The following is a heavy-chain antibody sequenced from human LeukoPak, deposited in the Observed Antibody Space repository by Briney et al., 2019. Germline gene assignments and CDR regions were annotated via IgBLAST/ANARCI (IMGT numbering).Heavy chain of an antibody. Sequence: GGSLRLSCAASGISFSNYAMSWVRQPPGKGLEWVSIIYSGGTTYYADSVEGRFTVSRDDSKNTLFLQMNNLRAEDTAVYYCARGGEDSQLWFEPKQYHLDYWGQGTLVTVSS. J-gene: IGHJ4*02. CDR3: ARGGEDSQLWFEPKQYHLDY. CDR1: GISFSNYA. CDR2: IIYSGGTT. D-gene: IGHD5-18*01. V-gene: IGHV3-23*01.